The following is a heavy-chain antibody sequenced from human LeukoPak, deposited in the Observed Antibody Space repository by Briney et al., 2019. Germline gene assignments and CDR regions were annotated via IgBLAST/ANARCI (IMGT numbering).Heavy chain of an antibody. J-gene: IGHJ4*02. Sequence: GGSLRLSCAASGFTFSDYSMNWVRQAPGKGLECVSSISDDSNYIYYADSVKGRFTISRDNAKNSLYLQMNSLRAEDTAVYYCANHLACGSTSCPSSDYWGQGTLVTVSS. V-gene: IGHV3-21*01. CDR3: ANHLACGSTSCPSSDY. CDR2: ISDDSNYI. CDR1: GFTFSDYS. D-gene: IGHD2-2*01.